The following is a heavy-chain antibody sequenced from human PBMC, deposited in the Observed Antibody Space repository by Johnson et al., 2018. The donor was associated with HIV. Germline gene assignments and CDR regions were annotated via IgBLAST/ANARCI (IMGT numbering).Heavy chain of an antibody. CDR3: AKALYYYDSSGNDAFDI. D-gene: IGHD3-22*01. J-gene: IGHJ3*02. CDR2: ISSSGSTI. Sequence: VQLVESGGGLVKPGGSLRLSCAASGFTFDDYGMSWVRQAPGKGPEWVSYISSSGSTIYYADSVKGRFTISRDDSKNTAYLQMNSLKTEDTAVYYCAKALYYYDSSGNDAFDIWGQGTMVTVSS. CDR1: GFTFDDYG. V-gene: IGHV3-11*01.